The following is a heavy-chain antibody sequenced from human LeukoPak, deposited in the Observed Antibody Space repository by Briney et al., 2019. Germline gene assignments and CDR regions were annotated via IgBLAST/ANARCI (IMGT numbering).Heavy chain of an antibody. CDR2: IYPDDSDT. Sequence: GESLKISCKGSGYSFTSYWIGWVRQMPGKGLEWMGIIYPDDSDTRYSPSFQGQVTISADKSIGTAYLQWSSLKASDTAMYYCARTEGYCSGGSCYEIDYWGQGTLVTVSS. V-gene: IGHV5-51*01. D-gene: IGHD2-15*01. J-gene: IGHJ4*02. CDR1: GYSFTSYW. CDR3: ARTEGYCSGGSCYEIDY.